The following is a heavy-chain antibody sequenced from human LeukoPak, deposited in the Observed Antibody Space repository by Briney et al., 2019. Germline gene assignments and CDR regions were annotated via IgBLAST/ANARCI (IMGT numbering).Heavy chain of an antibody. V-gene: IGHV3-7*01. Sequence: GGSLRLSCAASGFTFGNFWMSWVRQAPGRGLQWVASMKGDASLIYYVDSVKGRFTISRDNAKNSLYLQMNSLRAEDTAVYYCAELGITMIGGVWGKGTTVTISS. J-gene: IGHJ6*04. CDR2: MKGDASLI. CDR3: AELGITMIGGV. CDR1: GFTFGNFW. D-gene: IGHD3-10*02.